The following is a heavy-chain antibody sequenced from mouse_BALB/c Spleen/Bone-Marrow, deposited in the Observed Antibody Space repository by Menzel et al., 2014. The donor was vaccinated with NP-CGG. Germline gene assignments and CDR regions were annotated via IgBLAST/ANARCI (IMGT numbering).Heavy chain of an antibody. V-gene: IGHV7-3*02. CDR1: GFTFTAXY. CDR3: ARFPMDY. CDR2: IRSKAYGYTT. Sequence: EVMLVESGGGLVPPGGSLRLSCTTSGFTFTAXYXSWVRQPPXXALEWLAFIRSKAYGYTTEYRASVRGRVTISRDNAQSILYRQMNTRRAEDSATYYCARFPMDYWGQGTSGTGSS. J-gene: IGHJ4*01.